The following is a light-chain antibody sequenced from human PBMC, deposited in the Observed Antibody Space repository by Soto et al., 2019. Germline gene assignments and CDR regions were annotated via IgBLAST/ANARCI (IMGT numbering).Light chain of an antibody. J-gene: IGKJ1*01. CDR1: QGIGNA. CDR3: QQYNSYWT. CDR2: DAS. Sequence: DIQMTQSPSTLSASVGDRVTISCRASQGIGNALGWYQQKPGKAPKLLIYDASSLESGVPSRFSGSGSGTEFTLTISSLQPDHFATYYCQQYNSYWTFGQGTKVDIK. V-gene: IGKV1-5*01.